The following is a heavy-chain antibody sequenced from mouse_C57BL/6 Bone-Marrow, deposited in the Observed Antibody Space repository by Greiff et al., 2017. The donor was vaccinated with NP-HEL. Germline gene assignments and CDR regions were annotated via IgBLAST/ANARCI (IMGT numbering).Heavy chain of an antibody. CDR2: IDPSDSYT. CDR1: GYTFTSYW. J-gene: IGHJ3*01. CDR3: ARWDYGSRLAY. V-gene: IGHV1-50*01. Sequence: QVQLQQPGAELVKPGASVKLSCKASGYTFTSYWMQWVKQRPGQGLEWIGEIDPSDSYTNYNQKFKGKATLTVDTSSSTAYMQLSSLTSEDSAVYCWARWDYGSRLAYWGQGTLVTVSA. D-gene: IGHD1-1*01.